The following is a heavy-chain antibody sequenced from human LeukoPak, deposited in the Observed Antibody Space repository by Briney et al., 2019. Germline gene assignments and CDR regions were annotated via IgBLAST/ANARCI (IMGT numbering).Heavy chain of an antibody. CDR3: ARELSGYFDY. J-gene: IGHJ4*02. CDR1: GGSISSGGYY. V-gene: IGHV4-31*03. Sequence: NTSETLSLTCTVSGGSISSGGYYWSWIRQPPGKGLEWIGYIYYSGSTYYNPSLKSRVTISVDTSKNQFSLKLSSVTAADTAVYYCARELSGYFDYWGQGTLVTVSS. D-gene: IGHD3-3*01. CDR2: IYYSGST.